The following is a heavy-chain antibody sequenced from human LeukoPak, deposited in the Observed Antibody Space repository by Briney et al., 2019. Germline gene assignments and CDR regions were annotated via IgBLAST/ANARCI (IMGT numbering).Heavy chain of an antibody. J-gene: IGHJ5*01. CDR2: INNDGTFT. V-gene: IGHV3-64*02. Sequence: TGGSLRLSCAASGFSFSQYVMHWLRQAPGKGLEYVSAINNDGTFTYYTDSVKGRFTISRDNAKKTLFLQLGSLREEDMAVYFCARGTGDNLYNRFDSWGQGTLVTVSS. D-gene: IGHD7-27*01. CDR3: ARGTGDNLYNRFDS. CDR1: GFSFSQYV.